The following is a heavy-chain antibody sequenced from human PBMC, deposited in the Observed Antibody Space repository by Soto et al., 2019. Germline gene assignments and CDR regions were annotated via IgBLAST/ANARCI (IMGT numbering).Heavy chain of an antibody. V-gene: IGHV3-72*01. J-gene: IGHJ4*02. CDR2: TRNKANSYAA. CDR3: ARDTGGSYDF. Sequence: VQLVESGGGLVQPGGSLRLSCAASGFRFSDYYMDWVRQLPGMGLEWVGRTRNKANSYAAEYAPSVRGRFTISRHDSEDSMFLQLNSLKTEDTAVYYCARDTGGSYDFWGQGALVTVSS. CDR1: GFRFSDYY. D-gene: IGHD1-26*01.